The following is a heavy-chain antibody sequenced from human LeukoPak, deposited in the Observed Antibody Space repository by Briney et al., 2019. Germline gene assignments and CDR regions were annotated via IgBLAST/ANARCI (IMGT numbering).Heavy chain of an antibody. V-gene: IGHV1-2*02. Sequence: GASVKVSRKSSGYTFTVYYMHWVRQAPGQGLEWMGWINPNSGGTNYAQKVQGRVTMTRDTSISTAYMELSRLRSDDTAVYYCARQPSSSPRWFDPWGQGTLVTVSS. CDR3: ARQPSSSPRWFDP. CDR2: INPNSGGT. CDR1: GYTFTVYY. J-gene: IGHJ5*02. D-gene: IGHD2-2*01.